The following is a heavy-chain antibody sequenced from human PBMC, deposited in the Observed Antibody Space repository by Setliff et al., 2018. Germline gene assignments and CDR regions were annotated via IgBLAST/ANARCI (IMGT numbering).Heavy chain of an antibody. D-gene: IGHD5-12*01. CDR3: VRGPGPSVVVAIPFDH. Sequence: GASVKVSCKTSGYNFITFGISWVRQAPGQGPEWMGWISPYNESINYAHKFQGRVTMTTDTSTSTAYMELSSLRSEDTAVYYCVRGPGPSVVVAIPFDHWGQGSLVTVSS. V-gene: IGHV1-18*01. CDR1: GYNFITFG. CDR2: ISPYNESI. J-gene: IGHJ4*02.